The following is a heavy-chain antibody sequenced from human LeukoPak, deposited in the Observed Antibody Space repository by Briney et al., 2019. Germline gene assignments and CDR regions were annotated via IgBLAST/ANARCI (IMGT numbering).Heavy chain of an antibody. D-gene: IGHD1-26*01. V-gene: IGHV1-24*01. J-gene: IGHJ6*02. CDR1: GYSLTDLS. CDR3: AASSGSFLGYYYGLDV. Sequence: ASVKVSCKVSGYSLTDLSMHWVRHAPGKGLEWMGGFDPEDGETLYAQRFQGRVTMTKDTSTDTVYMELRSLKSDDTAVYYCAASSGSFLGYYYGLDVWGQGTTVTVSS. CDR2: FDPEDGET.